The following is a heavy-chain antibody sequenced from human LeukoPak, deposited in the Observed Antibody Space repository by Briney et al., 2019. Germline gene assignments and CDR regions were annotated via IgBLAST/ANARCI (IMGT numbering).Heavy chain of an antibody. J-gene: IGHJ6*03. CDR2: ISSSGSTI. CDR1: GFTFSSYE. V-gene: IGHV3-48*03. D-gene: IGHD3-10*01. Sequence: GGSLRLSCAASGFTFSSYEMNWVRQAPGKGLEWVSYISSSGSTIYYADSVKGRFTISRDNSKNTLYLQMNSLRAEDTAVYYCAKAPGGYYYMDVWGKGTTVTISS. CDR3: AKAPGGYYYMDV.